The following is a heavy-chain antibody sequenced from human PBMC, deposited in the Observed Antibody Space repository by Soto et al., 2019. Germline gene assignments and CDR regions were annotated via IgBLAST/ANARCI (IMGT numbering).Heavy chain of an antibody. J-gene: IGHJ4*02. CDR2: IANDGRSE. Sequence: QVQLVESGGGVFQPGWSLRLSCAASGLTFSAAGMHWVRQAPGKGLEWVAFIANDGRSESYADSVKGRFTISRDNSQNRLYLQMNGLRAEDTAVYYCAKDKGRTAIDYWGQGTLVSVSS. CDR1: GLTFSAAG. CDR3: AKDKGRTAIDY. V-gene: IGHV3-30*02.